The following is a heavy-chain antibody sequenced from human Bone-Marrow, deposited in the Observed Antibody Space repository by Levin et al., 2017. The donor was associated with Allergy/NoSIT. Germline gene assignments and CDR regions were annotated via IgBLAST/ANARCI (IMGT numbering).Heavy chain of an antibody. CDR3: TKAYTVSPLSGMDV. Sequence: PGGSLRLSCATSGFIFSNFAFHWVRQAPGKGLEWVAAISYDSTYKYYGESVKGRFTVSRDTSNNSVYLEMNSLTGDDTAMYYCTKAYTVSPLSGMDVWGQGTAVTVSS. CDR2: ISYDSTYK. CDR1: GFIFSNFA. D-gene: IGHD4-17*01. V-gene: IGHV3-30*18. J-gene: IGHJ6*02.